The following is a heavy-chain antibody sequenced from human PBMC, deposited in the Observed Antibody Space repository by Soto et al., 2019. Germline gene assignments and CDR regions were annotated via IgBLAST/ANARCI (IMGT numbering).Heavy chain of an antibody. V-gene: IGHV1-8*01. CDR3: AKDLRPGLIAPTKSGFDP. CDR2: MNPNSGNT. J-gene: IGHJ5*02. CDR1: GYTFTSYD. D-gene: IGHD2-21*01. Sequence: APVKVSCKASGYTFTSYDLNWVRQATGQGLEWMGWMNPNSGNTGYAQKFQGRVTMTRNTSISTAYMELSSLRSEDTAIYFCAKDLRPGLIAPTKSGFDPWGQGTRVTVS.